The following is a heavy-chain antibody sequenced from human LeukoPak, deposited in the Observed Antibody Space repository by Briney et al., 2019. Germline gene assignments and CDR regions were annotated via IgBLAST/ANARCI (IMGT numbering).Heavy chain of an antibody. CDR3: AGLRDSSGYYYVFDY. Sequence: SVKVSCKVSGYTLTELSMHWVRQAPGKGLEWMGGIIPIFGTANYAQKFQGRVTITADKSTSTAYMELSSLRSEDTAVYYCAGLRDSSGYYYVFDYWGQGTLVTVSS. J-gene: IGHJ4*02. CDR2: IIPIFGTA. CDR1: GYTLTELS. D-gene: IGHD3-22*01. V-gene: IGHV1-69*06.